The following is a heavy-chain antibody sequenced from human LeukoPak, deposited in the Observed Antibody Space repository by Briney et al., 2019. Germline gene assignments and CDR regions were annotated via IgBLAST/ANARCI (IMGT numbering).Heavy chain of an antibody. V-gene: IGHV3-23*01. CDR2: ISISGSKT. J-gene: IGHJ4*02. CDR3: ANEIRPNDY. Sequence: ETLSLTCTISGGSISSISYYWGWVRQAPGKGLEWVSAISISGSKTYYADSVKGRFTISRDNSKNTLYLQMNSLRAEDTAVYYCANEIRPNDYWGQGTQVTVSS. D-gene: IGHD4-17*01. CDR1: GGSISSISYY.